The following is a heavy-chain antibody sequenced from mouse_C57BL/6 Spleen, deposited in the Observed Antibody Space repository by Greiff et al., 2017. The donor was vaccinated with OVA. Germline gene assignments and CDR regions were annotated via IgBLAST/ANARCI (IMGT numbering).Heavy chain of an antibody. D-gene: IGHD2-3*01. J-gene: IGHJ3*01. Sequence: EVMLVESGGGLVKPGGSLKLSCAASGFTFSSYAMSWVRQTPEKRLEWVATISDGGSYTYNPDNVKGRFTISRDNAKNNLYLQMSHLKSEDTAMYYCARDQNGDGYYDYWGQGTLVTVSA. V-gene: IGHV5-4*01. CDR3: ARDQNGDGYYDY. CDR2: ISDGGSYT. CDR1: GFTFSSYA.